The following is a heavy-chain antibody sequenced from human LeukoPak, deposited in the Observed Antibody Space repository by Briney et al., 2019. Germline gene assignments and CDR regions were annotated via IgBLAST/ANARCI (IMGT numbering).Heavy chain of an antibody. J-gene: IGHJ5*02. V-gene: IGHV4-59*01. CDR2: IYYSGST. CDR1: DGSISSYY. Sequence: PSETLSLTCSVSDGSISSYYWSLIRQPPGKGLEWIGYIYYSGSTNYNPSLKGRVTISVDTSKNQFSLKLSSVTAADTAVYYCAREIGNWFDPWGQGTLVTVSS. CDR3: AREIGNWFDP.